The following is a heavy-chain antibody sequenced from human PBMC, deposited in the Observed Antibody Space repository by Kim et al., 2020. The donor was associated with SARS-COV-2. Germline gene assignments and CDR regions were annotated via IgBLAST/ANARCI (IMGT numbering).Heavy chain of an antibody. CDR3: GRERGHCSGGSCYPGYYGM. J-gene: IGHJ6*01. CDR2: INPSDGSR. D-gene: IGHD2-15*01. CDR1: GNTLSNYY. Sequence: ASVKVSCKVSGNTLSNYYIYWVRQAPGQGLEWMGIINPSDGSRNYAQKFQDRVTMTRDTSTSTVYMDLSSVRSEDTAGYYCGRERGHCSGGSCYPGYYGM. V-gene: IGHV1-46*01.